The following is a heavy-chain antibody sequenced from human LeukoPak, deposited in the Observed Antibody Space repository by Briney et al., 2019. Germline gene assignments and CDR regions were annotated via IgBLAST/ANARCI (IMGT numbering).Heavy chain of an antibody. CDR1: GFTFSSYA. V-gene: IGHV3-30-3*01. CDR2: ISYDGSNK. D-gene: IGHD6-19*01. Sequence: GGSLRLSCAASGFTFSSYAMHWVRQAPGKGLEWVAVISYDGSNKYYADSVKGRFTISRDNSKNTLYLQMNSLRAEDTAVYYCARIAVAGTRYFDLWGRGTLVTVSS. CDR3: ARIAVAGTRYFDL. J-gene: IGHJ2*01.